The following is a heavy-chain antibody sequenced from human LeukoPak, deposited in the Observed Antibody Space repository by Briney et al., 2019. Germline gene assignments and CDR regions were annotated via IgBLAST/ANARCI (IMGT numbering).Heavy chain of an antibody. CDR2: VYYRGAT. D-gene: IGHD3-10*01. V-gene: IGHV4-59*01. CDR3: AGVFSGRRPFEL. Sequence: PSETLSLTCTVSGDSITSYYWNWIGQPPGKGLEWIGYVYYRGATNYNPSLKTRVTTSIDTSKKQSSLKLSSVTAADTAVYFCAGVFSGRRPFELWGKGTLVTVSS. CDR1: GDSITSYY. J-gene: IGHJ4*02.